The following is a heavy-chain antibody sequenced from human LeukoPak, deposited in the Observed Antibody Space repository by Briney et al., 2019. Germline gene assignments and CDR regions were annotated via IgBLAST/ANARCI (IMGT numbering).Heavy chain of an antibody. V-gene: IGHV3-74*01. D-gene: IGHD3-9*01. J-gene: IGHJ4*02. CDR1: GFTFSNYA. CDR2: INGDGRST. Sequence: PGGSLRLSCAASGFTFSNYAMSWVRQAPGKGLEWVSRINGDGRSTTYADSVKGRFTISRDNAKNTIFLQMTSLRDEDTAVYYCTRGGLTGQMAAFDYWGQGALVTVSS. CDR3: TRGGLTGQMAAFDY.